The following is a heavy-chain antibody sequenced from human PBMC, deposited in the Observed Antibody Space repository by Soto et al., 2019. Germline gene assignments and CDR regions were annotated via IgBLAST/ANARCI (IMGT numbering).Heavy chain of an antibody. CDR3: TRLGTYYDFWSGLDWFDP. D-gene: IGHD3-3*01. V-gene: IGHV3-73*01. CDR1: GFTFSGSA. CDR2: IRSKANSYVT. J-gene: IGHJ5*02. Sequence: LRLSCAASGFTFSGSAMHWVRQASGKGLERVGRIRSKANSYVTAYAASVKGRFTISRDDSKNTAYLQMNSLKTEDTAVYYCTRLGTYYDFWSGLDWFDPWGQGTLVTVSS.